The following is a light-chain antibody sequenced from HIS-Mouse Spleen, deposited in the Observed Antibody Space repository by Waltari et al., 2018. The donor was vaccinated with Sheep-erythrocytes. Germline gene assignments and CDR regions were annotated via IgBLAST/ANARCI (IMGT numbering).Light chain of an antibody. CDR1: SSDVGGYNY. V-gene: IGLV2-11*01. CDR3: CSLAGSYNHV. CDR2: DVS. J-gene: IGLJ1*01. Sequence: QSALTQPRPVSGSPGQSDTISCTGTSSDVGGYNYVSWYQQHPGKAPKLVIYDVSKRPSRVPDRFSGSRSVNTASLTISGRRAEDEPDYYCCSLAGSYNHVFATGTKVTVL.